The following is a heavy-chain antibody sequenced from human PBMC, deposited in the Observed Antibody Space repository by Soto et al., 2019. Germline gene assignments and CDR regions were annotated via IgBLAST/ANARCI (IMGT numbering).Heavy chain of an antibody. CDR1: GGSISSSSYY. V-gene: IGHV4-39*01. CDR2: IYYSGST. CDR3: ARPRGMATVDFDY. D-gene: IGHD4-4*01. Sequence: LQLQESGPGLVKPSETLSLTCTVSGGSISSSSYYWGWIRQPPGKGLEWIGSIYYSGSTYYNPSLKSRVTISVDTSKNQFSLKLSSVTAADTAVYYCARPRGMATVDFDYWGQGTLVTVSS. J-gene: IGHJ4*02.